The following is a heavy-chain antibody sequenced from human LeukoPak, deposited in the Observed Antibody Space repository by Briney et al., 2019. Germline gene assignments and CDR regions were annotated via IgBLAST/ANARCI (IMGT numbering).Heavy chain of an antibody. CDR1: GYTFTSYD. V-gene: IGHV1-2*02. CDR2: INPNSGGT. D-gene: IGHD5-18*01. J-gene: IGHJ6*03. CDR3: ATETAMANYYYYMDV. Sequence: ASVKVSCKASGYTFTSYDINWVRQAPGQGLEWMGWINPNSGGTNYAQKFQGRVTMTRDTSISTAYMELSRLRSDDTAVYYCATETAMANYYYYMDVWGKGTTVTVSS.